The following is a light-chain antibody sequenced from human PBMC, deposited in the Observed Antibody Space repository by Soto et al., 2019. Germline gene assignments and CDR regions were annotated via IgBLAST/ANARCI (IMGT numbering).Light chain of an antibody. Sequence: QSVLTQPASVSGSPGQSIAISCTGTSSDVGGYNYVSWYQQYPGKAPKLMIYHVSNRPSGVFNRFSGSKSGNSASLTISGLQAEDEADYYCSSYASTSTDAFGTGTKLTVL. CDR1: SSDVGGYNY. V-gene: IGLV2-14*01. CDR2: HVS. J-gene: IGLJ1*01. CDR3: SSYASTSTDA.